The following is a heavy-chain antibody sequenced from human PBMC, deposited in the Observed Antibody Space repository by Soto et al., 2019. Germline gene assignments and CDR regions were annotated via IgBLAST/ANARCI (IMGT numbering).Heavy chain of an antibody. CDR3: AGESYHAVKC. V-gene: IGHV3-30*03. D-gene: IGHD2-2*01. Sequence: GGSLRLSCAASGFTFSSYGMHWVRQAPGKGLEWVAVISYDGSNKYYADSVKGRFTISRDNSKNTLYLQMNSLRAEDTAVYYCAGESYHAVKCWGQGTLVTVSS. J-gene: IGHJ4*02. CDR2: ISYDGSNK. CDR1: GFTFSSYG.